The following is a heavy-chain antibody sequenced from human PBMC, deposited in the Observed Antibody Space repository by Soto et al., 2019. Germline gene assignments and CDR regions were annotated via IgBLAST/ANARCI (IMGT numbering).Heavy chain of an antibody. V-gene: IGHV1-18*01. Sequence: ASVKVSCKASGYTFTSYGISWVRQAPGQGLEWMGWISAYNGNTNYAQKLQGRVTMTTDTSTSTAYMELRSLRSDDTAVYYCARASITMVRGVIITYFAYGMDAWGQGTTVTVSS. CDR3: ARASITMVRGVIITYFAYGMDA. CDR2: ISAYNGNT. D-gene: IGHD3-10*01. J-gene: IGHJ6*02. CDR1: GYTFTSYG.